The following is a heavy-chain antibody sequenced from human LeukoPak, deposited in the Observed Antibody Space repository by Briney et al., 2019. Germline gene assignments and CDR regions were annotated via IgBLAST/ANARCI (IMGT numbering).Heavy chain of an antibody. J-gene: IGHJ6*03. CDR1: GGSISSHY. CDR3: ARLLMVYAMGYCYYYMDV. D-gene: IGHD2-8*01. CDR2: IYYSGST. Sequence: PSETLSLTCTVSGGSISSHYWSWTRQPPGKGLEWIGYIYYSGSTNYNPSLKSRVTISVDTSKNQFSLKLSSVTAADTAVYYCARLLMVYAMGYCYYYMDVWGKGTTVTVSS. V-gene: IGHV4-59*11.